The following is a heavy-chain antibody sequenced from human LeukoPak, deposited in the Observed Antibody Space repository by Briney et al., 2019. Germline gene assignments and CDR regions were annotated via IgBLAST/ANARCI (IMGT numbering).Heavy chain of an antibody. CDR3: ARDLSAEYFQH. CDR1: GFTFSSYG. Sequence: PGGSLRLSCAASGFTFSSYGMHWVRQAPGKGLEWVANIKQDGSEKYYVDSVKGRFTISRDNAKNSLYLQMNSLRAEDTAVYYCARDLSAEYFQHWGQGTLVTVSS. CDR2: IKQDGSEK. V-gene: IGHV3-7*01. J-gene: IGHJ1*01.